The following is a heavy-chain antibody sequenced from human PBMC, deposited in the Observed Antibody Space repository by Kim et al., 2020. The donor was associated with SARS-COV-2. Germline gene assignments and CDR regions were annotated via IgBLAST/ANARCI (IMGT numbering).Heavy chain of an antibody. J-gene: IGHJ6*02. V-gene: IGHV3-23*01. Sequence: GGSLRLSCAASGFTFSSYAMSWVRQAPGKGLEWVSAISGSGGSTYYADSVKGRFTISRDNSKNTLYLQMNSLRAEDTAVYYCAKLGYCSSTSCYSGDWYVWSQGTTVTVSS. CDR1: GFTFSSYA. CDR3: AKLGYCSSTSCYSGDWYV. CDR2: ISGSGGST. D-gene: IGHD2-2*02.